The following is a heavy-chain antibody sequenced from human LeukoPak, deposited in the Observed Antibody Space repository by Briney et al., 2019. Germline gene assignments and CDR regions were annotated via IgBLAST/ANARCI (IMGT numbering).Heavy chain of an antibody. V-gene: IGHV4-4*07. CDR3: ATYCSSTNCLNDY. J-gene: IGHJ4*02. Sequence: PSETLSLTCTVSGGSISSYYWSWIRQPAGKGLEWIGRIYTSGRTNYNPSLKSRVTLSVDTSKNQFSLRLSSVTAADTAVYYCATYCSSTNCLNDYWGQGTLVTVSS. CDR1: GGSISSYY. D-gene: IGHD2-2*01. CDR2: IYTSGRT.